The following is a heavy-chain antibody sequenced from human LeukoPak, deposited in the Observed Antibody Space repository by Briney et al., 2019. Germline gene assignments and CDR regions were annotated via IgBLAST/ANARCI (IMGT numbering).Heavy chain of an antibody. V-gene: IGHV4-39*01. CDR1: GCSISSSSYY. J-gene: IGHJ5*02. CDR2: IYYSGST. D-gene: IGHD1-26*01. CDR3: ARHEYSGSYYGLSWFDP. Sequence: SETLSLTCTVSGCSISSSSYYWGWLRQPPGKGLVWIGSIYYSGSTYYNPSLKSRVTISVDTSKNQLSLKLSSLTAADTAVYYCARHEYSGSYYGLSWFDPWGQGTLVTVSS.